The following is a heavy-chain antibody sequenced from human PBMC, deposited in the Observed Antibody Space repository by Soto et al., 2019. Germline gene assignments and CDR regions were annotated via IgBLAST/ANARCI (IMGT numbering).Heavy chain of an antibody. CDR2: IYPGDSDT. D-gene: IGHD6-19*01. CDR1: GYSFTSYW. Sequence: PGESLKISCKGSGYSFTSYWIGWVRQMPGKGLEWMGIIYPGDSDTRYSPSFRGQVTISADKSINTAYLQWSSLKASDTAMYYCARHREYGSGWINGAHYYYYYEMDVWGQGTTVTVSS. J-gene: IGHJ6*02. CDR3: ARHREYGSGWINGAHYYYYYEMDV. V-gene: IGHV5-51*01.